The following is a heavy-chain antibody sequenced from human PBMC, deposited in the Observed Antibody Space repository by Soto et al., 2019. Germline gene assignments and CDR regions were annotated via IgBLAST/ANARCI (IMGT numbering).Heavy chain of an antibody. Sequence: PSETLSLTCTVPGCSISSGDYYWSWIRQPPGKGLEWIGYIYYSGSTYYNPSLKSRVTISVDTSKNQFSLKLSSVTAADTAVYYCARDKYGSGAFDIWGQGTMVTVSS. V-gene: IGHV4-30-4*01. CDR3: ARDKYGSGAFDI. CDR1: GCSISSGDYY. CDR2: IYYSGST. D-gene: IGHD2-2*01. J-gene: IGHJ3*02.